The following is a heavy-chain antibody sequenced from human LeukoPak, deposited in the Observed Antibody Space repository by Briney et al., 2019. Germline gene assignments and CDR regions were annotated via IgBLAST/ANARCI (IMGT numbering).Heavy chain of an antibody. Sequence: GGSLRLSCAASGFTFSSYSMNWVRQAPGRGLEWVANINQDGSEKYYVDSVKGRFTISRDNAKNSLYLQMNSLRAEDTAVYYCARDIGGLYSGYDLEGFDYWGQGTLVTVSS. CDR3: ARDIGGLYSGYDLEGFDY. CDR2: INQDGSEK. CDR1: GFTFSSYS. J-gene: IGHJ4*02. D-gene: IGHD5-12*01. V-gene: IGHV3-7*01.